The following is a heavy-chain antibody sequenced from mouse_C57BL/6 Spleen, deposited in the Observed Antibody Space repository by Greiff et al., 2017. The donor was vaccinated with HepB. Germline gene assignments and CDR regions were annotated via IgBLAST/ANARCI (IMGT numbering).Heavy chain of an antibody. J-gene: IGHJ3*01. Sequence: QVQLKESGAELVKPGASVKISCKASGYAFSSYWMNWVKQRPGKGLEWIGQIYPGDGDTNYNGKFKGKATLTADKSSSTAYMQLSSLTSEDSAVYFCARYYGSSWGWFAYWGQGTLVTVSA. V-gene: IGHV1-80*01. CDR1: GYAFSSYW. CDR2: IYPGDGDT. D-gene: IGHD1-1*01. CDR3: ARYYGSSWGWFAY.